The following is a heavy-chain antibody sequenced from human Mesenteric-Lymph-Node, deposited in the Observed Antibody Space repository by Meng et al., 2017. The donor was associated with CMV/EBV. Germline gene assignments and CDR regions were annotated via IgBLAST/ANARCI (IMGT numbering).Heavy chain of an antibody. CDR3: ARAPPYSSQNYYFYGMDV. J-gene: IGHJ6*02. CDR2: ISSSAIIL. Sequence: GGSLRLSCAASGFTFRSYEMNWVRQAPGKGLEWISYISSSAIILSYADSVKGRFTISRDNAKNSLYLQMNSLRAEDTAVYYCARAPPYSSQNYYFYGMDVWGQGTTVTVSS. V-gene: IGHV3-48*03. CDR1: GFTFRSYE. D-gene: IGHD4-11*01.